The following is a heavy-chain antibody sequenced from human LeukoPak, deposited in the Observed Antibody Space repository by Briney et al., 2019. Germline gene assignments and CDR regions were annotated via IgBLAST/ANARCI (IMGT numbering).Heavy chain of an antibody. CDR3: ARGWSYYGSGSYCIDPHFDY. Sequence: ASVKVSCKASGYTFTGYYMHWVRQAPGQGLEWMGWINPKSGGTNYAQKFQGRVTMTRDTSISTAYTELSRLRSDDTAVYYCARGWSYYGSGSYCIDPHFDYWGQGTLVTVSS. CDR2: INPKSGGT. D-gene: IGHD3-10*01. J-gene: IGHJ4*02. V-gene: IGHV1-2*02. CDR1: GYTFTGYY.